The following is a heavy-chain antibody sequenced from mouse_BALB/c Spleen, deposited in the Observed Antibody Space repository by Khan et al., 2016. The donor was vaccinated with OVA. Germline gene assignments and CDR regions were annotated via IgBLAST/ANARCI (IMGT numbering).Heavy chain of an antibody. CDR1: GISLTSYG. CDR3: AKFFYGGISDWYFDV. Sequence: VQLKESGPGLVAPSQSLSITCTVSGISLTSYGVTWVRQPPGKGLEWLGVIWGDGNTNYHSTLRSRLSISKDKSRSQVFLTLNSLQTDDTATYYCAKFFYGGISDWYFDVWGAGTTVTVSS. J-gene: IGHJ1*01. CDR2: IWGDGNT. V-gene: IGHV2-3*01. D-gene: IGHD1-1*01.